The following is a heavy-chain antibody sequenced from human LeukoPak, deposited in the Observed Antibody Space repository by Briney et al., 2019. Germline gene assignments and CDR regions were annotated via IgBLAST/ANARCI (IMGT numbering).Heavy chain of an antibody. J-gene: IGHJ4*02. D-gene: IGHD1-26*01. CDR2: ISGSGGRS. CDR1: GITLSNYG. V-gene: IGHV3-23*01. CDR3: AKDRGTGTYSLDY. Sequence: GGSLRLSCAVSGITLSNYGMSWVRQAPGKGLEWVAGISGSGGRSNYADSVKGRFTISRDNPKNTLYLQMNSLRAEDTAVYYCAKDRGTGTYSLDYWGQGTLVTVSS.